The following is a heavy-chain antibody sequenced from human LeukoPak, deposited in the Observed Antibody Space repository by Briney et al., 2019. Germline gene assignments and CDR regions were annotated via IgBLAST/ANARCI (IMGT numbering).Heavy chain of an antibody. CDR1: GGSISSGGYY. V-gene: IGHV4-31*03. D-gene: IGHD3-10*01. J-gene: IGHJ6*02. Sequence: SETLSLTCTVSGGSISSGGYYWSWIRQHPGKGLEWIGYIYYSGSTYYNPSLKSRVTISVDTSKNQFSLKLSSVTAADTAVYYCARAMVRGVIITGYYYGMDVWGQGTTVTVSS. CDR2: IYYSGST. CDR3: ARAMVRGVIITGYYYGMDV.